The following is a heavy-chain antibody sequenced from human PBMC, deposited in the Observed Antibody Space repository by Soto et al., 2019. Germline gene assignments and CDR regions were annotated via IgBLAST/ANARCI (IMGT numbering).Heavy chain of an antibody. D-gene: IGHD3-3*01. V-gene: IGHV4-30-2*01. J-gene: IGHJ5*02. Sequence: SETLSLTCAVSGGSTSSGGYSWSWIRQPPGKGLEWIGYIYHSGSTYYNPSLKSRATISVDRSKNQFSLKLSSVTAADTAVYYCARAAPYYDFWSGYNNWFDPWGQGTLVTVSS. CDR3: ARAAPYYDFWSGYNNWFDP. CDR2: IYHSGST. CDR1: GGSTSSGGYS.